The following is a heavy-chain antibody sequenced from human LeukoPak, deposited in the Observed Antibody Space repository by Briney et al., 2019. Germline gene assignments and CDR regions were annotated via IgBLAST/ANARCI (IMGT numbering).Heavy chain of an antibody. CDR3: ARDPSVAAADNYFQH. CDR1: GFTFSSYW. Sequence: GGSLRLSCAASGFTFSSYWMHWVRQAPGKGLVWVSRINGDGSFTTYADPVKGRFTISRDNAKNTLYLQMNSLTAEDTAVYYCARDPSVAAADNYFQHWGQGTLVTVSS. D-gene: IGHD6-13*01. CDR2: INGDGSFT. V-gene: IGHV3-74*01. J-gene: IGHJ1*01.